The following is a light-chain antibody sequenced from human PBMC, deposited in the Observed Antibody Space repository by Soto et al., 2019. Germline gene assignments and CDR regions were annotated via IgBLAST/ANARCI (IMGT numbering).Light chain of an antibody. CDR1: QGITSF. Sequence: DIQLTQSPSFLSASVGDRVSITCRASQGITSFLAWYQQIPGKAPKLLIYTASTLQSGAPPRFSGSGSRTEFTLTISSLQPEDFGTYYCQQLNSYPLTFGGGTRVAI. J-gene: IGKJ4*01. CDR2: TAS. V-gene: IGKV1-9*01. CDR3: QQLNSYPLT.